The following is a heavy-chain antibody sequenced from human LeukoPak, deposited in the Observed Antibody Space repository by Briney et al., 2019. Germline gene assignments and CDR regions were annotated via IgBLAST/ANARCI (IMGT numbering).Heavy chain of an antibody. CDR3: ARADYYYDSSGYKYYFDY. V-gene: IGHV3-48*01. Sequence: PGGSLRLSCAASGFTFSSYSMNWVRQAPGKGLEWVSYISGAGSPIFYAGSVKGRFTVSRDNAKVSLYLQLNNLRVEDTAVYFCARADYYYDSSGYKYYFDYWGQGSLATVSS. J-gene: IGHJ4*02. D-gene: IGHD3-22*01. CDR1: GFTFSSYS. CDR2: ISGAGSPI.